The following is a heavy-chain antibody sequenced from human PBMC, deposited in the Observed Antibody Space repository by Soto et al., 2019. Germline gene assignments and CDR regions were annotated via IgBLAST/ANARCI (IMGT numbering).Heavy chain of an antibody. CDR1: GGSIRDYY. V-gene: IGHV4-59*08. Sequence: SEALSLTCTVSGGSIRDYYWGWIRQSPGKGLEWIGYIYYTGTTKYNPSLKSRVTISVDSSKNQFSLKLDSVTAADTAVYYCARLGGYYQAFDSWGQGTLVTVS. J-gene: IGHJ4*02. CDR3: ARLGGYYQAFDS. CDR2: IYYTGTT. D-gene: IGHD3-22*01.